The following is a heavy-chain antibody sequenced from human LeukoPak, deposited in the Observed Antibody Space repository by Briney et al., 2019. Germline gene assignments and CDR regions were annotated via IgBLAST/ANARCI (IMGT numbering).Heavy chain of an antibody. CDR2: ISSSGNSK. J-gene: IGHJ6*03. Sequence: PGGSLRLSCAASGFIFRNYAMNWVRQAPGKGLEWISYISSSGNSKYYADSVKGRFTVSRDNVWKSLYLQMDSLRAEDTAVYYCARRITISGVGYYMDVWGKGTTVTVSS. CDR3: ARRITISGVGYYMDV. CDR1: GFIFRNYA. V-gene: IGHV3-48*01. D-gene: IGHD3-3*01.